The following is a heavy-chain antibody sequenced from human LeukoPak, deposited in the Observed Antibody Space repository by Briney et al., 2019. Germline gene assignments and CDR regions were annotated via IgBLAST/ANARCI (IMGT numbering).Heavy chain of an antibody. CDR3: ARDGAEGGEITKFDY. V-gene: IGHV4-31*03. D-gene: IGHD3-16*01. CDR1: GGSISSGGYY. J-gene: IGHJ4*02. Sequence: SQTLSLTCTVSGGSISSGGYYWSWIRQRPGKGLEWIGYIYYSGSTYYNPSLKSRVTISVDTSKNQFSLKLSSVTAADTAVYYCARDGAEGGEITKFDYWGQGTLVTVSS. CDR2: IYYSGST.